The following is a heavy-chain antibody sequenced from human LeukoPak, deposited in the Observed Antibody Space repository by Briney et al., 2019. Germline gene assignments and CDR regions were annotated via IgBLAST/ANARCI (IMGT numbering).Heavy chain of an antibody. CDR3: AKDQQRYCGGDCYSGY. V-gene: IGHV3-23*01. CDR1: GFTFSSYA. CDR2: ISGSGGST. Sequence: GGSLRLSCAASGFTFSSYAMSWVRQAPGKGLEWVSAISGSGGSTYYADSVKGRFTISRDNSKNTLYLQMNSLRAEDTAVYYCAKDQQRYCGGDCYSGYWGQGTLVTVSS. J-gene: IGHJ4*02. D-gene: IGHD2-21*01.